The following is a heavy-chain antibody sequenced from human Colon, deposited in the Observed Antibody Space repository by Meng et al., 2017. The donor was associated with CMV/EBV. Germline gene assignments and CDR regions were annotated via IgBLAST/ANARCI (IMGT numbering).Heavy chain of an antibody. D-gene: IGHD3-22*01. J-gene: IGHJ4*02. CDR3: ARETSDSYFDY. Sequence: SETLSLTCFVSGGSISGHYWSWIRRPPGKPLEWIGYVFSSGSASYSPSLKSRVTISIDTSKNQFSLGLSSVTAADTAVYYCARETSDSYFDYWGQGELVTVSS. CDR2: VFSSGSA. V-gene: IGHV4-59*11. CDR1: GGSISGHY.